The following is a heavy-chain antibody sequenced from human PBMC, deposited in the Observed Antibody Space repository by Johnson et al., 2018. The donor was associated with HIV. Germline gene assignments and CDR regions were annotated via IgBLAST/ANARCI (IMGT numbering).Heavy chain of an antibody. V-gene: IGHV3-53*01. CDR1: GFTVSSNY. CDR2: IYSGGST. J-gene: IGHJ3*02. Sequence: EVQLVESGGGVVQPGGSLRLSCAASGFTVSSNYMSWVRQAPGKGLEWVSVIYSGGSTYYADSVKGRFTISRDNSKNTLYLQMNSLRAEDTAVYYCARGIQAAGTVDDAFDIWGQGRMVTVSS. CDR3: ARGIQAAGTVDDAFDI. D-gene: IGHD6-13*01.